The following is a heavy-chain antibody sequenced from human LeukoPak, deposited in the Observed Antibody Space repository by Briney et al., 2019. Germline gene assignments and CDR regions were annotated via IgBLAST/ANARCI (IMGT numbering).Heavy chain of an antibody. Sequence: GGSLRLSCAASGFTFSSSAMSWVRQAPGKGLEWVSGISGRDGSTYYADSVKGRFTISRDNSKNTLFLQMNSLRAEDTAVYYCAKAGSIRFDYWGQGTLVTVSS. J-gene: IGHJ4*02. CDR3: AKAGSIRFDY. V-gene: IGHV3-23*01. CDR2: ISGRDGST. CDR1: GFTFSSSA. D-gene: IGHD1-26*01.